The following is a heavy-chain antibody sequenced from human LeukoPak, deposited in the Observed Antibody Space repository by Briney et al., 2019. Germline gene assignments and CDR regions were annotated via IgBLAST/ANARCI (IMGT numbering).Heavy chain of an antibody. D-gene: IGHD3-10*01. CDR1: GGTFSSYA. Sequence: SVKVSCKASGGTFSSYAISWVRQAPGQGLEWMGGIIPSFGTVNYAQKVQGRVTITADESTSTAYMELSSLRSEDTAVYYCARGREVRYYYYYSMDVWGQGTTVTVSS. CDR3: ARGREVRYYYYYSMDV. CDR2: IIPSFGTV. J-gene: IGHJ6*02. V-gene: IGHV1-69*13.